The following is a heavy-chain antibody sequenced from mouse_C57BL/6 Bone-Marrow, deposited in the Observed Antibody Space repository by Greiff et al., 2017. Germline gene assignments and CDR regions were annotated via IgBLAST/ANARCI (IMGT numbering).Heavy chain of an antibody. J-gene: IGHJ2*01. Sequence: EVKVEESGGGLVQPGGSMKLSCAASGFTFSDAWMDWVRQSPEKGLEWVAEIRNKDNNHATYYAESVKGRFTISRDDSKSGVYLQMNSLRAEDTGIYYCTGGYDPYYFDYWGQGTTLTVSS. CDR3: TGGYDPYYFDY. CDR2: IRNKDNNHAT. V-gene: IGHV6-6*01. CDR1: GFTFSDAW. D-gene: IGHD2-2*01.